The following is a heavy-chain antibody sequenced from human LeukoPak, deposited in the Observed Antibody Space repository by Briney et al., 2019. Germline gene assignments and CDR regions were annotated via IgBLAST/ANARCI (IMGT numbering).Heavy chain of an antibody. CDR1: GFSLSTSGMC. Sequence: SGPALVRPTQTLTLTCTFSGFSLSTSGMCVSWIRQPPGKALEWLARIDWDDDKYYSTSLKTRLTISKDTSKNQVVLTMTNMDPVDTATHYCARILGSSDYHWDYWGQGTLVTVSS. CDR2: IDWDDDK. V-gene: IGHV2-70*11. D-gene: IGHD3-22*01. CDR3: ARILGSSDYHWDY. J-gene: IGHJ4*02.